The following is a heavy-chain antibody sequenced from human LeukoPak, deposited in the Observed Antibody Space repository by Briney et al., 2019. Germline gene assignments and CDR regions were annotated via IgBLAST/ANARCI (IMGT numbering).Heavy chain of an antibody. D-gene: IGHD3-22*01. Sequence: PSETLSLTCTVSGDSITSGSYYWGWVRQPPGKGLEWLGTIYYRGTTYYNPSLKSRVTISVDTSKNQFSLRLNSVTAADTAVYYCTREVVIFYYYYMDVWGTGTTVTVSS. CDR3: TREVVIFYYYYMDV. J-gene: IGHJ6*03. CDR2: IYYRGTT. V-gene: IGHV4-39*07. CDR1: GDSITSGSYY.